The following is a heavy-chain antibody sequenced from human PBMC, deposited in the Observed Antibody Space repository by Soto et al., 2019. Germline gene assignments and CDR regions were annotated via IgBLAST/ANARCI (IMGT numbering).Heavy chain of an antibody. Sequence: PGGSLRLSCAASGFTFSNYAMSWVRQAPGKGLEWVSAISGSSGSTHYADSVKGRFTISRDNSKSTLHLQMNSLSAEDTAVYYCAKDFSSGSYSYYYYGMDVWGQGTTVTVSS. V-gene: IGHV3-23*01. D-gene: IGHD1-26*01. CDR2: ISGSSGST. CDR3: AKDFSSGSYSYYYYGMDV. J-gene: IGHJ6*02. CDR1: GFTFSNYA.